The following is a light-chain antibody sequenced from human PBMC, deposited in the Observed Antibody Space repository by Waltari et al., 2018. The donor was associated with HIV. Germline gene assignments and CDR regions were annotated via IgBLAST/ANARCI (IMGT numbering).Light chain of an antibody. CDR1: SSDIGNYKY. CDR3: SSYTDSSVI. CDR2: EDN. V-gene: IGLV2-14*01. Sequence: QSALTQPASVSGSPGQSITLSCTGASSDIGNYKYVSWYQHHPGIAPKLIIYEDNKRPSGVSNRFSGSKSGKTASLTISGLQAEDESDYYCSSYTDSSVIFGGGTKVTVL. J-gene: IGLJ2*01.